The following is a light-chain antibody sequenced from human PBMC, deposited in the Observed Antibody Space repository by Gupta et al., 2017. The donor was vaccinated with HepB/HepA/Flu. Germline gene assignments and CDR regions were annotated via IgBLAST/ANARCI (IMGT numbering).Light chain of an antibody. J-gene: IGLJ2*01. CDR2: DVS. Sequence: QSALTQPASVSGSPGQWITISCTGTSSDVGGYNYVSWYQQHPGKPPKLMIYDVSSRPAGVATRFSASKAGNTASLTTSGLQEEDAADYYCNSYTTSSNLIFGGGTKVTVL. V-gene: IGLV2-14*01. CDR3: NSYTTSSNLI. CDR1: SSDVGGYNY.